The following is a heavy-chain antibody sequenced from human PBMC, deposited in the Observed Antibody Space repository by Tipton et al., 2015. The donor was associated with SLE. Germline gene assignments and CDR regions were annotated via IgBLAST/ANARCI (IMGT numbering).Heavy chain of an antibody. CDR1: GFTFSSYG. CDR2: IWYDGGNK. Sequence: SLRLSCAASGFTFSSYGIHWVRQAPGRGLEWVAFIWYDGGNKYYADSVRGRFTISRDNSKNTLYLQMNSLRAEDTALYYCTKGGIQLWLDYWGQGTLVTVSS. J-gene: IGHJ4*02. V-gene: IGHV3-33*06. CDR3: TKGGIQLWLDY. D-gene: IGHD5-18*01.